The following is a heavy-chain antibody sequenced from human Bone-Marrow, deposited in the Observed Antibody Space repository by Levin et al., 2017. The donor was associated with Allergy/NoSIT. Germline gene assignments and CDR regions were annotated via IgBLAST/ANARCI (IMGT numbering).Heavy chain of an antibody. CDR2: IIPIFGTA. CDR1: GGTFSSYA. V-gene: IGHV1-69*06. CDR3: ANGTLRPLWFGELNWFDP. D-gene: IGHD3-10*01. Sequence: SVKLSCKASGGTFSSYAISWVRQAPGQGLEWMGGIIPIFGTANYAQKFQGRVTITADKSTSTAYMELSSLRSEDTAVYYCANGTLRPLWFGELNWFDPWGQGTLVTVSS. J-gene: IGHJ5*02.